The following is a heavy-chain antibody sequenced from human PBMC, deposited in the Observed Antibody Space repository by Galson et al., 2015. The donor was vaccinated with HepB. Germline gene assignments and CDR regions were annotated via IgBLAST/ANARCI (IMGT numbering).Heavy chain of an antibody. CDR2: ISHDGTNK. J-gene: IGHJ6*02. CDR3: ARAGSSGWYYYYYGMDV. D-gene: IGHD6-19*01. CDR1: GFTFSSYA. Sequence: SLRLSCAGSGFTFSSYAMHWVRQAPGKGLEWVVVISHDGTNKYYADSVKGRFTISRDNSKNTVYLQMNSLRAEDTAVYYCARAGSSGWYYYYYGMDVWGQGTTVTVSS. V-gene: IGHV3-30-3*01.